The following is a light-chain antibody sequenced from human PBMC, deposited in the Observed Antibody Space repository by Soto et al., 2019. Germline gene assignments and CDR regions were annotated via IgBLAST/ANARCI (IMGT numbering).Light chain of an antibody. Sequence: QSVLTQSPSASASLGASVKLTCTLSSGHSSYAIAWHQQQPEKGPRYLMKLNSDGSHSKGDGIPDRFSGSSSGAERYLTISSLQSEDEADYYCQTWGTVFGGGTEVTVL. V-gene: IGLV4-69*01. J-gene: IGLJ2*01. CDR3: QTWGTV. CDR2: LNSDGSH. CDR1: SGHSSYA.